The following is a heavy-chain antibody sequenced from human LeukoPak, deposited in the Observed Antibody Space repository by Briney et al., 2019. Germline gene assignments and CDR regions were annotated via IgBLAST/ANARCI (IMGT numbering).Heavy chain of an antibody. CDR1: GGSISSGSYY. V-gene: IGHV4-61*02. J-gene: IGHJ6*03. Sequence: KTSETLSLTCTVSGGSISSGSYYWSWIRQPAGKGLEWIGRIYTSGSTNYNPSLKSRVTISVDTSKNQFSLKLSSVTAADTAVYYCARVGHSAVVAATLFSDYYYYMDVWGKGTTVTISS. CDR3: ARVGHSAVVAATLFSDYYYYMDV. CDR2: IYTSGST. D-gene: IGHD2-15*01.